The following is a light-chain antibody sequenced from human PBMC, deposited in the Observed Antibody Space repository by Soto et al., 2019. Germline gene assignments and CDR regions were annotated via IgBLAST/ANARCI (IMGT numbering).Light chain of an antibody. CDR2: AAS. Sequence: DILLTQSPSTLSASVGDRVTISCRASQSINKWLAWYQHKPGKAPKFLISAASSLQSGVPSRFSGSGSGTDFTLTISSLQPEDFATYYCQQSYYTPLTFGGGTKVDIK. CDR3: QQSYYTPLT. CDR1: QSINKW. V-gene: IGKV1-39*01. J-gene: IGKJ4*01.